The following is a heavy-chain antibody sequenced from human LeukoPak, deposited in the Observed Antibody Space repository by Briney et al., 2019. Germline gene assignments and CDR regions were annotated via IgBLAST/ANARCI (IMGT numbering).Heavy chain of an antibody. CDR1: GFTFSSYG. D-gene: IGHD5-12*01. CDR3: AKDIVARKYYYYYGMDV. Sequence: PGGSLRLSCAASGFTFSSYGMHWVRQAPGKGLEWVAVISYDGSNKYYADSVKGRFTISRDNSKNTLYLQTNSLRAEDTAVYYCAKDIVARKYYYYYGMDVWGQGTTVTVSS. V-gene: IGHV3-30*18. J-gene: IGHJ6*02. CDR2: ISYDGSNK.